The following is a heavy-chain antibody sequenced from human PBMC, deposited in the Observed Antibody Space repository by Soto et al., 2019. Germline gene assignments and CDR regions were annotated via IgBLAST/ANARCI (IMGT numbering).Heavy chain of an antibody. J-gene: IGHJ6*02. V-gene: IGHV2-70*01. CDR2: IDWDDDK. Sequence: SGPTLVNPTQTLTLTCTFSGFSLSTSGMCVSWIRQPPGKALEWLALIDWDDDKYYSTSLKTRLTISKDTSKNQVVLTMTNMDPVDTATYYCARVVLRSPYYYGMDVWGQGTTVTVSS. CDR3: ARVVLRSPYYYGMDV. CDR1: GFSLSTSGMC.